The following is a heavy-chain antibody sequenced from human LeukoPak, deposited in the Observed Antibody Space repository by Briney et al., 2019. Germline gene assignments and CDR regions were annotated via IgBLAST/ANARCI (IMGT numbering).Heavy chain of an antibody. Sequence: GASVKVSCKASGYPFSAYYMHWVRQAPGQGFEWMGWINSNLGDTSYAQKFQGRVTMTRDTSISTAYMELSRLTSDDTAMYYCARDFRRSYFDPWGQGTLVTVSS. CDR3: ARDFRRSYFDP. CDR2: INSNLGDT. CDR1: GYPFSAYY. D-gene: IGHD1-26*01. J-gene: IGHJ5*02. V-gene: IGHV1-2*02.